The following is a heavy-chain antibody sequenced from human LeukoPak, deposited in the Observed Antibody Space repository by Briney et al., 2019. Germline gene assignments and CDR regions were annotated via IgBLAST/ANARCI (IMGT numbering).Heavy chain of an antibody. V-gene: IGHV3-23*01. CDR2: INGGGDAT. Sequence: RAGGSLRLSCATYGFTFNNNSMSWVRQAPGKGLEWVSAINGGGDATEYADSVKGRFTISRDNSKNTLYLQMNSLRPDDTAVYYCARCTASCYANAFDVWGQGTLLTVSS. CDR1: GFTFNNNS. CDR3: ARCTASCYANAFDV. D-gene: IGHD2-2*01. J-gene: IGHJ3*01.